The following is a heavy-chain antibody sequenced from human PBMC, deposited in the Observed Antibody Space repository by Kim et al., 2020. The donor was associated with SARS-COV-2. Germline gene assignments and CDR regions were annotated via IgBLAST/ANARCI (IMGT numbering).Heavy chain of an antibody. CDR1: GFTFSSYG. D-gene: IGHD6-19*01. J-gene: IGHJ6*02. CDR3: ARDRGSGWPLGYYYGMDV. V-gene: IGHV3-33*05. CDR2: ISYDGSNK. Sequence: GGSLRLSCAASGFTFSSYGMHWVRQAPGKGLEWVAVISYDGSNKYYADSVKGRFTISRDNSKNTLYLQMNSLRAEDTAVYYCARDRGSGWPLGYYYGMDVWGQGTTVTVSS.